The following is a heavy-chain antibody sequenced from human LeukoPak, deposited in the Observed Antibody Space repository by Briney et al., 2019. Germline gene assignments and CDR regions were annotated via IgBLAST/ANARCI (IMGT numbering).Heavy chain of an antibody. CDR2: IYPDDSDM. V-gene: IGHV5-51*01. D-gene: IGHD5-18*01. Sequence: GESLKISCKGSGYNFSKHWIAWVRQTPGKGLEWMGIIYPDDSDMRYSPSFQGLVTISVDKSSSTAYLQWSSLKASDTGIYYCARHKDISMGDWGQGTLVTVSS. J-gene: IGHJ4*02. CDR3: ARHKDISMGD. CDR1: GYNFSKHW.